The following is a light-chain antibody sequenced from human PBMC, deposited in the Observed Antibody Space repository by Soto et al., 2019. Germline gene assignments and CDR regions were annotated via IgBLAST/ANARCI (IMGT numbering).Light chain of an antibody. J-gene: IGKJ1*01. CDR3: LQHNSWGT. Sequence: DIQLTQSPSFLSASVGDRITITCRASQGISSYLAWFQQRPGKAPKLLIHAASTLESGVPSRFSGSGSGTEFTLTISSLQPEDFATYYCLQHNSWGTFGQGTKVDI. CDR1: QGISSY. CDR2: AAS. V-gene: IGKV1-9*01.